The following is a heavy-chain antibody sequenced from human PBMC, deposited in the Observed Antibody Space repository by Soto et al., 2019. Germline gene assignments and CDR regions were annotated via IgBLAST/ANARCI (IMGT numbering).Heavy chain of an antibody. CDR2: INSDGSST. Sequence: GGSLRLSCAAPGITFSSYWMHWVRQAPGKGLVWVSRINSDGSSTSYADSVKGRFTISRDNAKNTLYLQMNSLRAEDTAVYYCSRDLHGSGFLNYWGQGTLVTVSS. D-gene: IGHD3-10*01. CDR3: SRDLHGSGFLNY. V-gene: IGHV3-74*01. CDR1: GITFSSYW. J-gene: IGHJ4*02.